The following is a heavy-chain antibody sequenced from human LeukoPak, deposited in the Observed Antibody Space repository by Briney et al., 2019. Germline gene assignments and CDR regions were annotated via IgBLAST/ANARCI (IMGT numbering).Heavy chain of an antibody. J-gene: IGHJ3*02. CDR3: ARDGGWVPAFDI. CDR2: ISSSGSTI. V-gene: IGHV3-48*04. Sequence: GGSLRLSCAASGFTFSSYSMNWVRQAPGKGLEWVSYISSSGSTIYYADSVKGRFTISRDNAKNSLYLQMNSLRAEDTAVYYCARDGGWVPAFDIWGQGTMVTVSS. CDR1: GFTFSSYS. D-gene: IGHD3-16*01.